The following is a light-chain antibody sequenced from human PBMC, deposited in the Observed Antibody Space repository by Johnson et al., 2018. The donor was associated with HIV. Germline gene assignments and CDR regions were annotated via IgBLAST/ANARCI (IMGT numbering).Light chain of an antibody. Sequence: HSVLTQPPSVSAAPGQKVTISCSGSSSNIGNNYVSWYQQLPGTAPKLLIYDSNKRPSGIPDRFSGSKSGTSATLGITGLQTGDEADYYCGTWDSSLREVFGTGTKVTV. CDR2: DSN. CDR3: GTWDSSLREV. J-gene: IGLJ1*01. V-gene: IGLV1-51*01. CDR1: SSNIGNNY.